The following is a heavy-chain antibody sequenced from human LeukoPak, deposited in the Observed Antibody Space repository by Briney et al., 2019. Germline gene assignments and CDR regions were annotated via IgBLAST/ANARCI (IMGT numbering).Heavy chain of an antibody. CDR2: IYPGDSDT. CDR3: ARQGIYDILTGYSDY. V-gene: IGHV5-51*01. D-gene: IGHD3-9*01. J-gene: IGHJ4*02. CDR1: GYSFTSYW. Sequence: GESLKISCKGSGYSFTSYWIGWVRPMPGKGVEWMGIIYPGDSDTRYSPSFQGQVTISADKSISTAYLQWSSLKASDTAMYYCARQGIYDILTGYSDYWGQGTLVTVSS.